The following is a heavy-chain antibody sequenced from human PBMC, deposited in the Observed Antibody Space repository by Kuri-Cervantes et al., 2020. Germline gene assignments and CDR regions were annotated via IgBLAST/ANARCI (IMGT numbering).Heavy chain of an antibody. CDR2: ISFDGSNQ. CDR3: ARGGYYYDTSGYYPSTAPADY. D-gene: IGHD3-22*01. J-gene: IGHJ4*02. CDR1: GFTLSSFA. Sequence: GGSLRLSCAASGFTLSSFAMHWVRQAPGKGLEWVAIISFDGSNQYYADSVKGRFTISRDNSKNTLYLQMSSLRADDTALYYCARGGYYYDTSGYYPSTAPADYWGQGTLVTVSS. V-gene: IGHV3-30-3*01.